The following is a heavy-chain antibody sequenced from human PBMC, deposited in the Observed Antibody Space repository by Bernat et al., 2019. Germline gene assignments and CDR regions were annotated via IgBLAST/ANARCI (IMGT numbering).Heavy chain of an antibody. D-gene: IGHD3-16*02. J-gene: IGHJ1*01. CDR1: GFTFSSYA. CDR2: ISYDGSNK. Sequence: QVQLVESGGGVVQPGRSLRLSCAASGFTFSSYAMHWVRQAPGKGLEWVAVISYDGSNKYYADSVKGRFTISRDNSKNTLYLQMNSLRAEDTAVYYCARVGEDLGELSEQYFQHWGQGTLVTVSS. V-gene: IGHV3-30*01. CDR3: ARVGEDLGELSEQYFQH.